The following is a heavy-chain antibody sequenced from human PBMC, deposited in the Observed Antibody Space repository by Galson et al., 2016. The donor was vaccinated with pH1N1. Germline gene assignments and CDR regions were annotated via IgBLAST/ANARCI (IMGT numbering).Heavy chain of an antibody. CDR2: VYSGGNT. Sequence: SLRLSCAASGFTVSSNYMSWVRQAPGKGLEWVSIVYSGGNTYYADSVKGRFTISRDNSNDTLYLQMNSLRAEDTAVYYCARVWSYDFWSGVGDFYFDYWGQGILATVSS. D-gene: IGHD3-3*01. CDR1: GFTVSSNY. CDR3: ARVWSYDFWSGVGDFYFDY. J-gene: IGHJ4*02. V-gene: IGHV3-53*05.